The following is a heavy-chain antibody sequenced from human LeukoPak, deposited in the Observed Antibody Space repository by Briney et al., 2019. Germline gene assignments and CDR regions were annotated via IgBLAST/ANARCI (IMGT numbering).Heavy chain of an antibody. V-gene: IGHV1-2*02. CDR2: INPNSGGT. Sequence: GASVKVSCKASGYTFTGYYMHWVRQAPGQGLEWMGWINPNSGGTNYAQKFQGRVTMTRDTSISTAYMELSRLRSDDTAVYYCARVDRESTTNPDYRGQGTLVTVSS. CDR1: GYTFTGYY. J-gene: IGHJ4*02. D-gene: IGHD1-7*01. CDR3: ARVDRESTTNPDY.